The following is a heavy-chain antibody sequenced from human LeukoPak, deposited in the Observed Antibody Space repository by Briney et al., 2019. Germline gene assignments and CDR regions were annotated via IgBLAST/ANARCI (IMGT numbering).Heavy chain of an antibody. Sequence: PSETLSLTCAVYGGSFSGYYWSWIRQPPGKGQEWIGSIYYSGSTYYNPSLKSRVTISVDTSKNQFSLKLSSVTAADTAVYYCARHQLVVVPAAPDYWGQGTLVTVSS. CDR1: GGSFSGYY. J-gene: IGHJ4*02. D-gene: IGHD2-2*01. CDR2: IYYSGST. V-gene: IGHV4-34*01. CDR3: ARHQLVVVPAAPDY.